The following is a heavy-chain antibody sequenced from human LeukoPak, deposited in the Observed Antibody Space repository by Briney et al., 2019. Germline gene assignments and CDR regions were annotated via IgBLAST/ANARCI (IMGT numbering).Heavy chain of an antibody. Sequence: GGSLRLSCAASGFTFSSYGMHWVRQAPGKGLEWVAVISYDGSNKYYADSVKGRFTISRDNSENTLYLQMKSLRTEDTAVYYCAKARRGYSYGLFDYWGQGTLLTVSS. D-gene: IGHD5-18*01. J-gene: IGHJ4*02. CDR2: ISYDGSNK. V-gene: IGHV3-30*18. CDR1: GFTFSSYG. CDR3: AKARRGYSYGLFDY.